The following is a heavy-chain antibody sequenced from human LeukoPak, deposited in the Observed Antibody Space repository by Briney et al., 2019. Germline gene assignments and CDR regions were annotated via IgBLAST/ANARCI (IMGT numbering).Heavy chain of an antibody. CDR3: AKDQAGTWGLDY. CDR2: VRPDGSSN. D-gene: IGHD3-10*01. Sequence: PGGSLRLSCAASGFTFSSYSMNWVRQAPGKGLEWVAFVRPDGSSNHYADSVKGRFIISRDKSKNTLHLQMNSLRAEDTAFYYCAKDQAGTWGLDYWGQGTLVTVSS. CDR1: GFTFSSYS. J-gene: IGHJ4*02. V-gene: IGHV3-30*02.